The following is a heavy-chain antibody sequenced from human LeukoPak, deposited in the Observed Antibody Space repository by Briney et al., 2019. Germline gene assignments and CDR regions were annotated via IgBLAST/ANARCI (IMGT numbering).Heavy chain of an antibody. CDR3: ARATSDSSGYPVSDF. J-gene: IGHJ4*02. Sequence: GGSLRLSCVASGFTFSSHNMNWVRQAPGKGLEWVSYISSSYNTIYYRDSVQGRFIISRDNAKNSLSLQMNSLRAEDSGIYYCARATSDSSGYPVSDFWGQGTLVTVSS. CDR2: ISSSYNTI. CDR1: GFTFSSHN. V-gene: IGHV3-48*03. D-gene: IGHD3-22*01.